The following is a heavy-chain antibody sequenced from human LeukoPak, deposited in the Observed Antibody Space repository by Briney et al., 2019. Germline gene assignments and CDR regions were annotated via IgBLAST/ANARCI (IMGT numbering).Heavy chain of an antibody. J-gene: IGHJ4*02. CDR1: GFTFSSYG. D-gene: IGHD6-19*01. CDR2: ISYDGSNK. CDR3: ATLERGYAVAVDY. Sequence: GGSLRLSCATSGFTFSSYGMHWVRQAPGKGLEWVAVISYDGSNKYYADSVKGRFTISRDNSKNTLYLQMNSLRAEDTAVYYCATLERGYAVAVDYWGQGTLVTVSS. V-gene: IGHV3-30*03.